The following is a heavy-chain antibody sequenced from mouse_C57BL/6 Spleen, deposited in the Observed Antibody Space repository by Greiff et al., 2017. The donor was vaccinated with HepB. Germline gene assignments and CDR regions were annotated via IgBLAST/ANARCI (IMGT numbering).Heavy chain of an antibody. J-gene: IGHJ4*01. CDR1: GFNIKDDY. CDR2: IDPENGDT. CDR3: TTFTTRAMDY. V-gene: IGHV14-4*01. Sequence: VQLQQSGAELVRPGASVKLSCTASGFNIKDDYMHWVKQRPEQGLEWIGWIDPENGDTEYASKFQGKATITADTSSNTAYLQLSSLTSEDTAVYYCTTFTTRAMDYWGQGTSVTVSS.